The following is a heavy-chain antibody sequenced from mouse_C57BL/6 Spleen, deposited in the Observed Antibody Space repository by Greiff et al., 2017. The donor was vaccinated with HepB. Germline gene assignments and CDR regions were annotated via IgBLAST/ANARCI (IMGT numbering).Heavy chain of an antibody. Sequence: VQLQQPGAELVRPGSSVKLSCKASGYTFTSYWMHWVKQRPIQGLEWIGNIDPSDSETHYNQKFKDKATLTVDKSSSTAYMQLSSLTSEDSAVYCCASDGGYDLDYWGQGTTLTVSS. D-gene: IGHD2-2*01. V-gene: IGHV1-52*01. CDR1: GYTFTSYW. CDR3: ASDGGYDLDY. CDR2: IDPSDSET. J-gene: IGHJ2*01.